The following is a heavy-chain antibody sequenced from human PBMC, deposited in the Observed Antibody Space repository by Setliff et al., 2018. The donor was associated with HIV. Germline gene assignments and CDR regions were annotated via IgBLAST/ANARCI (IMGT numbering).Heavy chain of an antibody. V-gene: IGHV3-13*01. J-gene: IGHJ3*02. Sequence: PGESLKISCAASGFTFVNHDIEWVRQAPGKGLEWVSHIGTAGDTYYLDSVKGRFTISREDARNSGYLQMNSLRDDDTAVYFCARPAYYRDSSGYYSVAFDMWGPGTMVTVSS. CDR1: GFTFVNHD. CDR2: IGTAGDT. D-gene: IGHD3-22*01. CDR3: ARPAYYRDSSGYYSVAFDM.